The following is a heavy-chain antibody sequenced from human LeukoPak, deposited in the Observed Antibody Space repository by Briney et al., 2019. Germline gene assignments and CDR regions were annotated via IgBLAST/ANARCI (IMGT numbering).Heavy chain of an antibody. CDR2: IYYSGST. CDR1: GGSISSYY. Sequence: SETLSLTCTVSGGSISSYYWSWIRQPPGKGLEWVGYIYYSGSTNYNPSLKSRVTISVDTSKNQFSLKLSSVTAADTAVYYCARVRGGFDYWGQGTLVTVSS. V-gene: IGHV4-59*01. CDR3: ARVRGGFDY. J-gene: IGHJ4*02. D-gene: IGHD3-10*01.